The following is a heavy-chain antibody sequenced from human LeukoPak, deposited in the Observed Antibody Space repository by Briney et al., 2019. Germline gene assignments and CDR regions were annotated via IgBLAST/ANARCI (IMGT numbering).Heavy chain of an antibody. Sequence: SVKVSCKASGGTFSSYAISWVRQAPGQGLEWMGGIIPIFGTANYAQKFQGRVTITADESTSTAYMELSSLRSEDTAVYYCAREGTTVTTLHYYFDYWGQGTLVTVSS. J-gene: IGHJ4*02. V-gene: IGHV1-69*13. CDR1: GGTFSSYA. CDR3: AREGTTVTTLHYYFDY. D-gene: IGHD4-17*01. CDR2: IIPIFGTA.